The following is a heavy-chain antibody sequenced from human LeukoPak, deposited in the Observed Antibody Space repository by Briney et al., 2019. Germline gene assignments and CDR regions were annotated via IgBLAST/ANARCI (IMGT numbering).Heavy chain of an antibody. CDR1: GGSISSGDYY. J-gene: IGHJ4*02. Sequence: PSQTLSLTCTVSGGSISSGDYYWSWIRQPPGKGLEWIGYIYYSGSTYYKPSLKSRVTMSVDTSKNQFSLKLSSVTAADTAVYYCARVGEKLSYYYFDYWGQGTLVTVSS. CDR3: ARVGEKLSYYYFDY. D-gene: IGHD2-21*01. V-gene: IGHV4-30-4*01. CDR2: IYYSGST.